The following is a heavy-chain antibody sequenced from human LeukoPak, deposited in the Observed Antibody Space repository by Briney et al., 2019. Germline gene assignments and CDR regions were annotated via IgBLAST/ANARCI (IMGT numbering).Heavy chain of an antibody. CDR3: ARPYLDFWSVGY. Sequence: GGSLRLSCAASGFTFSSYWMSWVRQAPGKGLEWVANIKEDGSEKYYVDSVKGRFTISRDNAKNSLSLQMNSLRAEDTAVYYCARPYLDFWSVGYWGQGTLATVSS. CDR1: GFTFSSYW. CDR2: IKEDGSEK. V-gene: IGHV3-7*01. D-gene: IGHD3-3*01. J-gene: IGHJ4*02.